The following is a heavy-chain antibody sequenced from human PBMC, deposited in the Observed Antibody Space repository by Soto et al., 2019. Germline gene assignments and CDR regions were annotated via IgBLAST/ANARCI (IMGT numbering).Heavy chain of an antibody. V-gene: IGHV4-34*01. Sequence: SETLSLTCAVYGGSFSGYYWNWIRQPPGKGLEWIGEINHSGSTNYNPSLKSRVTISVDTSKIQFSLKLSSVTAADTAVYYCAAPRGYRYGKWGFDYYYYGMDVWGQGTTVTVSS. CDR2: INHSGST. CDR1: GGSFSGYY. J-gene: IGHJ6*02. D-gene: IGHD5-18*01. CDR3: AAPRGYRYGKWGFDYYYYGMDV.